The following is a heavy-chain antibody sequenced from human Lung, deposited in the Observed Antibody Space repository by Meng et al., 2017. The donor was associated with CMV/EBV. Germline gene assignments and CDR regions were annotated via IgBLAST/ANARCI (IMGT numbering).Heavy chain of an antibody. CDR2: IPHRGSS. CDR1: GDSITNHNW. CDR3: LRRSGGSV. D-gene: IGHD3-10*01. J-gene: IGHJ1*01. Sequence: QGEVGGAGPALVKPSETLSLTCAVSGDSITNHNWWAWVRQPPGKGLEWIGEIPHRGSSAYNPSLKSRVSMSIDKSKNQFSLKLTSVTAADTAVYHCLRRSGGSVWGQGTLVTVSS. V-gene: IGHV4-4*02.